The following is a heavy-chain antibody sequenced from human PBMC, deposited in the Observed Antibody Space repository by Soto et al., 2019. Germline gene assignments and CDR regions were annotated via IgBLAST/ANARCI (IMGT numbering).Heavy chain of an antibody. CDR1: GFSFSSYG. CDR2: IWYDGSSK. J-gene: IGHJ6*01. CDR3: ARDRYSTPTPGMDV. V-gene: IGHV3-33*01. Sequence: WGSLGIGCVSSGFSFSSYGMRWVRQAPGKGLEWVAAIWYDGSSKYYADSVNGRFTISRDNSKNTLSLQMNSLRAEDTAVYFRARDRYSTPTPGMDVWGQGTTVTVSS. D-gene: IGHD4-4*01.